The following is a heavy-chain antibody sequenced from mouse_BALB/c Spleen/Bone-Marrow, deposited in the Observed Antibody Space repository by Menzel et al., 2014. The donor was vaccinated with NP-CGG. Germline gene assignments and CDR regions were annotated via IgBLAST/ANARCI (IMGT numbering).Heavy chain of an antibody. Sequence: QVQLKESGAELVKPGASVKLSCKASGYTFTSYYMYWVKQRPGQGLVWIGEINPSNGGTNFNEKFKSKATLTVDKSSSTAYMQLSSLTSEDSAVYYCTRGRRDAMDYWGQGTSVTVSS. V-gene: IGHV1S81*02. CDR1: GYTFTSYY. CDR3: TRGRRDAMDY. J-gene: IGHJ4*01. CDR2: INPSNGGT.